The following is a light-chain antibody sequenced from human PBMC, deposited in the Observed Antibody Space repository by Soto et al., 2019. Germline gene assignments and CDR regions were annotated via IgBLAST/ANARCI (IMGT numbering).Light chain of an antibody. CDR1: QSVSSN. J-gene: IGKJ5*01. Sequence: EIVMTQSPATLSVSPGERATLSCRASQSVSSNLAWYQQKPGQAPRLLIYGASNRATGIPARFSGSGSGTDFTLTISRLEPEDFAVYYCQQYGSSSITFGQGTRLEIK. CDR2: GAS. V-gene: IGKV3-20*01. CDR3: QQYGSSSIT.